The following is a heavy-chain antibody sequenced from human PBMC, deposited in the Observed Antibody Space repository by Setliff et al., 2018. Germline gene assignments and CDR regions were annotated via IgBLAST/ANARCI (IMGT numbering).Heavy chain of an antibody. CDR3: AGDRGLYYDIPDAFDI. Sequence: GGSLRLSCAASGFTFSSYSTNWVRQAPGKGLEWVSSISSSSSYIYYADSVKGRFTISRDNAKNSLYLQMNSLRAEDTAVYYCAGDRGLYYDIPDAFDIWGQGTMVT. CDR2: ISSSSSYI. V-gene: IGHV3-21*01. D-gene: IGHD3-9*01. J-gene: IGHJ3*02. CDR1: GFTFSSYS.